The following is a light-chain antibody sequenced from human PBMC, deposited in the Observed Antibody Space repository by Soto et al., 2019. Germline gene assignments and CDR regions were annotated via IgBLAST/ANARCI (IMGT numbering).Light chain of an antibody. J-gene: IGLJ1*01. V-gene: IGLV2-14*01. CDR3: SSYTSSSTLVYV. CDR2: EVS. CDR1: SSDVGGYNY. Sequence: QSALTQPASVSGSPGQSITISCTGTSSDVGGYNYVSWYQQHPGKAPKLMIYEVSNQPSGVSNRFSGSKSGNTASLTISGLQAEDEADYYCSSYTSSSTLVYVFGTGTKLTVL.